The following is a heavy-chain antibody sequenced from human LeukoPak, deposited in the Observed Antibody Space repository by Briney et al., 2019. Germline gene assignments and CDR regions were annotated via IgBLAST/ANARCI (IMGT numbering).Heavy chain of an antibody. D-gene: IGHD2-21*02. Sequence: PGGSLRLSCPASGFTFRGLGMHWVRQAPGKGLEYVSAISSNGGSTYYAHSVKGRFTISRGNSKNTLYLQMGSLRPEDMAVYYCARDGGDIVVVTASYYYMDVWGKGTTVTVSS. CDR2: ISSNGGST. V-gene: IGHV3-64*01. CDR3: ARDGGDIVVVTASYYYMDV. J-gene: IGHJ6*03. CDR1: GFTFRGLG.